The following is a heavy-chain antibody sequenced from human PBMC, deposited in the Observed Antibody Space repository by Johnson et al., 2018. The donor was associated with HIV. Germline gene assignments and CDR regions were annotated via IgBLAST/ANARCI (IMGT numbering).Heavy chain of an antibody. D-gene: IGHD3-3*01. Sequence: QLVESGGGLVQPGGSLRLSCAASGFTFSSYWMSWVRQAPGKGPEWVANIKQDGSEKYYVDSVKGRFTISRDNAKNSLYLQMNSLRAEDTAVYYCARGGRYRFLEWSISDAFDIWGQGTMVTVSS. V-gene: IGHV3-7*01. CDR1: GFTFSSYW. CDR3: ARGGRYRFLEWSISDAFDI. CDR2: IKQDGSEK. J-gene: IGHJ3*02.